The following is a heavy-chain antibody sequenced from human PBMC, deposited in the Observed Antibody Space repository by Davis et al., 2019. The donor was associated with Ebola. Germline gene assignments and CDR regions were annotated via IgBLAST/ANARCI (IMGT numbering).Heavy chain of an antibody. CDR3: ARDLIVYIYGYASPSYYYYYGMDV. CDR1: GGSISSSSYY. J-gene: IGHJ6*02. D-gene: IGHD5-18*01. Sequence: SETLSLTCTVSGGSISSSSYYWGWIRQPPGKGLEWIGSIYYSGSTYYNPSLKSRVTISVDTSKNQFSLKLSSVTAADTAVYYCARDLIVYIYGYASPSYYYYYGMDVWGQGTTVTVSS. V-gene: IGHV4-39*07. CDR2: IYYSGST.